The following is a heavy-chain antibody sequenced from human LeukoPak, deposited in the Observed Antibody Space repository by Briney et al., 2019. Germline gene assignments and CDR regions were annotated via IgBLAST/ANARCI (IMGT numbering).Heavy chain of an antibody. CDR3: ARIAVARYPPRAFDI. D-gene: IGHD6-19*01. CDR1: GGSIDSFY. V-gene: IGHV4-4*07. Sequence: SETLSLTCTVSGGSIDSFYWSWVRQPAGKGLEWIGRIYSIGSINYNPSLKSRVTMSVDTSKSQFSLKLTSVTAADTAVYYCARIAVARYPPRAFDIWGQGTMVTVSS. CDR2: IYSIGSI. J-gene: IGHJ3*02.